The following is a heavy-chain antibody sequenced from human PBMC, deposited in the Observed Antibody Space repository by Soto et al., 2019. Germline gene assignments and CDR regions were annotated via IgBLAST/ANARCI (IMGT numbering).Heavy chain of an antibody. CDR2: IYPGDSDT. CDR3: TTRNGGHGMDV. Sequence: PGESLKISCMGSGYKVSTWHNFTSYWIAWVRQMPGEGLEWMGIIYPGDSDTRYSPSFQGQVTISADKSISTAYLQWSSLKASDTAMYYCTTRNGGHGMDVWGQGTTVTVS. V-gene: IGHV5-51*01. CDR1: GYKVSTWHNFTSYW. D-gene: IGHD3-10*01. J-gene: IGHJ6*02.